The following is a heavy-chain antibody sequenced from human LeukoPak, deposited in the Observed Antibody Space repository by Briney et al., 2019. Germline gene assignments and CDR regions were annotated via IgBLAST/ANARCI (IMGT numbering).Heavy chain of an antibody. V-gene: IGHV4-31*03. CDR2: IYYSGST. CDR1: GGSISSGGYY. D-gene: IGHD6-13*01. J-gene: IGHJ5*02. Sequence: SETLSLTCTVSGGSISSGGYYWSWIRQHPGKGLEWIGYIYYSGSTYYNPSLKGRVTISVDTSKNQFSLKLSSVTAADTAVYYCARAGSSWYGWFDPWGQGTLVTVSS. CDR3: ARAGSSWYGWFDP.